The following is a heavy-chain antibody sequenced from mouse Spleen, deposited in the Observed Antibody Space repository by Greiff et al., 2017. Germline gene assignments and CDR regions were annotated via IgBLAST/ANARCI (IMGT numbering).Heavy chain of an antibody. CDR2: ISSGGGNT. J-gene: IGHJ4*01. D-gene: IGHD2-3*01. CDR1: GFTFSSYT. CDR3: ARHSGYYFYYAMDY. V-gene: IGHV5-9*04. Sequence: EVKLVESGGGLVKPGGSLKLSCAASGFTFSSYTMSWVRQTPAKRLEWVATISSGGGNTYYPDSVKGRFTISRDNARNTLYLQMSSLRSEDTAMYYCARHSGYYFYYAMDYWGQGTSVTVSS.